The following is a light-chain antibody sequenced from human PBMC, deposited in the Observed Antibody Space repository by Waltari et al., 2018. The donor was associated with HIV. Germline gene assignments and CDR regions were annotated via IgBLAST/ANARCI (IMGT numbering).Light chain of an antibody. CDR2: RNK. J-gene: IGLJ3*02. CDR3: AAWDDSLNGPV. Sequence: QSVLTQPPSASGTPGQRVTISCSGSSSNIGSNYVYWYQQLPGTAPKLLIDRNKQRPSRVPDRCSGIKSGSSASLAISVLQSEDEADYYCAAWDDSLNGPVFSGGTKLSVL. V-gene: IGLV1-44*01. CDR1: SSNIGSNY.